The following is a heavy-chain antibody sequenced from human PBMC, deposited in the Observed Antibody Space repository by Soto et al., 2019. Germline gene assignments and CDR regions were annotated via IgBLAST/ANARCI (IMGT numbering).Heavy chain of an antibody. D-gene: IGHD6-13*01. Sequence: LSLTCAVSGGSISSSNWWSWVRHPPGKGLEWIGQIYHSGSTNYNPSLKSRVTISVDTSKNQFSLKLSSVSAADTAVYYCASTPSLYSSSWYYLHYWGQGTLVTVSS. V-gene: IGHV4-4*02. CDR2: IYHSGST. J-gene: IGHJ4*02. CDR1: GGSISSSNW. CDR3: ASTPSLYSSSWYYLHY.